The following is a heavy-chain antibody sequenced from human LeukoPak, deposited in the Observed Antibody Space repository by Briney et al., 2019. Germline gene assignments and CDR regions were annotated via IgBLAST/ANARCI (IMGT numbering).Heavy chain of an antibody. D-gene: IGHD6-19*01. J-gene: IGHJ4*02. CDR2: TYYRSKWYN. CDR3: ARDFGTTGWHKFDY. Sequence: SQTLSLTCVVSGDSVSSKNGAWNWIRQSPSRGLEWLGRTYYRSKWYNDYAESMEGRMTISQDTSKNQYSLHLNSVTPDDTAAYYCARDFGTTGWHKFDYWGQGTLVTVSS. V-gene: IGHV6-1*01. CDR1: GDSVSSKNGA.